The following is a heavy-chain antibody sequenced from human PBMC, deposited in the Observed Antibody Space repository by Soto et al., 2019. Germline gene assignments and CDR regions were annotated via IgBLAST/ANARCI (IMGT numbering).Heavy chain of an antibody. CDR1: GGSISSGGYY. Sequence: SETLSLTCTVSGGSISSGGYYWSWIRQHPGKGLEWIGYIYYSGSTYYNPSLKSRVTISVDTSKNQFSLKLSSVTAADTAVYYCARDVGYDTYYYYYGMDVWGQGTTVTVS. J-gene: IGHJ6*02. CDR3: ARDVGYDTYYYYYGMDV. CDR2: IYYSGST. D-gene: IGHD5-12*01. V-gene: IGHV4-31*03.